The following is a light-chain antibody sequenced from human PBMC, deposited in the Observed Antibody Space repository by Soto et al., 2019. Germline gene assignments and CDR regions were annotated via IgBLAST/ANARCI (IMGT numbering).Light chain of an antibody. CDR1: QSIKTW. Sequence: DIQLTQSPSTLSASVGDRVTITCRASQSIKTWLAWYQQKPGEAPKLLIYQASTLGSGVPSRFSGRASGTEFNLTINSLQPDDLAMDYCQEYSSYSWLSFGGGTKVDI. V-gene: IGKV1-5*03. J-gene: IGKJ4*01. CDR2: QAS. CDR3: QEYSSYSWLS.